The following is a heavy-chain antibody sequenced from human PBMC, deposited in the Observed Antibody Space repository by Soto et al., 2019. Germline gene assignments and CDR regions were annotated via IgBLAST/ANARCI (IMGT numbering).Heavy chain of an antibody. Sequence: ASVKVSCKASGYTFTGYYMHWVRQAPGQGLEWMGLIDPRSGGTNYAQKFQGWVTMTRDTSMTTVYMELSRLRSDDTAVYYCARGSLVLGSPPSNWFDPWGQGTLVPVSS. CDR1: GYTFTGYY. J-gene: IGHJ5*02. CDR3: ARGSLVLGSPPSNWFDP. V-gene: IGHV1-2*04. CDR2: IDPRSGGT. D-gene: IGHD3-3*02.